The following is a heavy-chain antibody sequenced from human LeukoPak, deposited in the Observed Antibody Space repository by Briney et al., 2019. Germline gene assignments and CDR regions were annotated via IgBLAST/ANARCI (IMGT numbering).Heavy chain of an antibody. J-gene: IGHJ5*02. Sequence: PSETLSLTCTVSGGSISSSSYYWGWIRQPPGKGLEWIGSIYYSGSTYYNPSLKSRVTISVDTSKNQFSLKLSSVTAADTAVYYCARASPSRWFDPWGQGTLVTVSS. CDR3: ARASPSRWFDP. D-gene: IGHD6-6*01. V-gene: IGHV4-39*01. CDR1: GGSISSSSYY. CDR2: IYYSGST.